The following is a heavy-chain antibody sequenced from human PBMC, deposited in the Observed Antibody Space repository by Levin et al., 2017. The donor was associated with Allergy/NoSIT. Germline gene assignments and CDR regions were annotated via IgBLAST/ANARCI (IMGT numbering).Heavy chain of an antibody. J-gene: IGHJ6*02. V-gene: IGHV3-11*01. CDR3: ARSIAAAGKRVYYGMDV. CDR2: ISSSGSTI. Sequence: PGGSLRLSCAASGFTFSDYYMSWIRQAPGKGLEWVSYISSSGSTIYYADSVKGRFTISRDNAKNSLYLQMNSLRAEDTAVYYCARSIAAAGKRVYYGMDVWGQGTTVTVSS. CDR1: GFTFSDYY. D-gene: IGHD6-13*01.